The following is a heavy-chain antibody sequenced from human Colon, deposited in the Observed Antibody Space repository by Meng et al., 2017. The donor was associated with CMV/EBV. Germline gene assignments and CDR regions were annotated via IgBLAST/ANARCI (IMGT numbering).Heavy chain of an antibody. V-gene: IGHV3-48*03. CDR1: GFTFSNYE. CDR3: VRAAIIGTTGVFVI. CDR2: ISASGSTI. Sequence: GESLKISCAASGFTFSNYELNWVRQAPGKGLEWISYISASGSTIYYADSVKGRFTISRDYANYSLYLQMSGLRGEDTAVYYCVRAAIIGTTGVFVIWGQGTMVTVSS. D-gene: IGHD1-14*01. J-gene: IGHJ3*02.